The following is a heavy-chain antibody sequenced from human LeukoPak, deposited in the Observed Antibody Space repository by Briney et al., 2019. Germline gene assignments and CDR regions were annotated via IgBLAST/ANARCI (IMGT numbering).Heavy chain of an antibody. CDR3: ARLLGGGWQWHNRDY. J-gene: IGHJ4*02. CDR2: IYYSGST. D-gene: IGHD6-19*01. Sequence: SETLSLTCTVSGGSISSSSYYWGWIRQPPGKGLEWIGSIYYSGSTYYNPSLKSRVTISVDTSKNQFSLRLISVTAADTVVYYCARLLGGGWQWHNRDYWGQGTLVTVSS. V-gene: IGHV4-39*01. CDR1: GGSISSSSYY.